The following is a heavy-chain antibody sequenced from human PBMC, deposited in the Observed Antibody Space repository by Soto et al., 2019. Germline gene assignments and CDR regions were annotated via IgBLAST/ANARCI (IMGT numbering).Heavy chain of an antibody. D-gene: IGHD2-15*01. J-gene: IGHJ5*01. CDR3: ARWGCSGSNCNLNQRSFDL. V-gene: IGHV3-33*01. CDR2: IWYDGSNK. CDR1: GFIFNEYG. Sequence: QVQLVESGGGVVQPGRSLRLSCVASGFIFNEYGMHWVRQAPGKGLEWVAVIWYDGSNKYYADSVRGRFTFSRDNSSNTMSLQMNSLRVEDTAMYYCARWGCSGSNCNLNQRSFDLWGQGTLVTVSS.